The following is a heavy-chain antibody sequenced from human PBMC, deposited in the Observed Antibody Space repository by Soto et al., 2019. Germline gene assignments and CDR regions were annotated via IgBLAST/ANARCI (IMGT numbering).Heavy chain of an antibody. Sequence: ASVKVSCKASGCTFTSYDINWVRQATGQGLEWMGWMNPNSGDTGYAQKFQGRVTMTRNTSISTAYMELSSLRSEDMAVYYCARGRRYYYDSSGNSYSYHYGMDFWGQGTTVTVSS. D-gene: IGHD3-22*01. CDR3: ARGRRYYYDSSGNSYSYHYGMDF. CDR1: GCTFTSYD. V-gene: IGHV1-8*01. J-gene: IGHJ6*02. CDR2: MNPNSGDT.